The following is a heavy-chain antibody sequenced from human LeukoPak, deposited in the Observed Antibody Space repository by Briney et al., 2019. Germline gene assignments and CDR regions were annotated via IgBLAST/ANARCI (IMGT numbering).Heavy chain of an antibody. CDR2: ISAYNGNT. D-gene: IGHD2-8*01. CDR3: ARDHCTNGVCYTWLGY. J-gene: IGHJ4*02. Sequence: ASVTVSCKASGYTFTSYGISWVRQAPGQGLEWMGWISAYNGNTNYAQKLQGRVTMTTDTSTSTAYMELRSLRSDDTAVYYCARDHCTNGVCYTWLGYWGQGTLVTVSS. V-gene: IGHV1-18*01. CDR1: GYTFTSYG.